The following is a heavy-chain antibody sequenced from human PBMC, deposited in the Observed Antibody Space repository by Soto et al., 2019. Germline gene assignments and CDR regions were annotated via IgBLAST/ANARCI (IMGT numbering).Heavy chain of an antibody. D-gene: IGHD6-19*01. CDR3: ASAAVTGTAGLDF. J-gene: IGHJ4*02. Sequence: EASVKVSCKASGYTFSGFYMHWVRQAPGQGLEWMGWINPNSGGTKSAEKFQGRVTMTRDTSISTAYMELSRLTSDDTAVYYCASAAVTGTAGLDFWGQGTQGTVSS. CDR1: GYTFSGFY. CDR2: INPNSGGT. V-gene: IGHV1-2*02.